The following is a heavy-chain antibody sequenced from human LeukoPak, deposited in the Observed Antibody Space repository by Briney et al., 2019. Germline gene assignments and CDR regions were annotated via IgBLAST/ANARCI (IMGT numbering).Heavy chain of an antibody. D-gene: IGHD3-22*01. Sequence: PGGSLRLSCAASGFTFSSYAMSWVRQAPGKGLEWASAISGSGGSTYYADSVKGRFTISRGNSKNTLYLQMNSLRAEDTAVYYCAKAIYYDSSGYYLSHFDYWGQGTLVTVSS. CDR1: GFTFSSYA. V-gene: IGHV3-23*01. J-gene: IGHJ4*02. CDR3: AKAIYYDSSGYYLSHFDY. CDR2: ISGSGGST.